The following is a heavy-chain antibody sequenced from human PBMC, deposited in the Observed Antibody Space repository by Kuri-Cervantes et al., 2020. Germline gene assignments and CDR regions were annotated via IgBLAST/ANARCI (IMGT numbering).Heavy chain of an antibody. D-gene: IGHD4-17*01. V-gene: IGHV4-59*01. J-gene: IGHJ2*01. CDR3: ARVSGYGDYPIRANWYFDL. CDR1: GGSISSDY. Sequence: GSLRLSCTVSGGSISSDYWSWIRQPPGKGLEWIGHMYYSGSANYNPSLKSRVTISVDTSKNQFSLKLSSVTAADAAIYYCARVSGYGDYPIRANWYFDLWGRGTLVTVSS. CDR2: MYYSGSA.